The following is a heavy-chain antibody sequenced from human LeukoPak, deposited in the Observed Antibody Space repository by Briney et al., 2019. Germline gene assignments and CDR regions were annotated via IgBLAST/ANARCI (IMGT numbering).Heavy chain of an antibody. CDR3: ARLATMIVVNWFDP. CDR1: GYSISSGYY. Sequence: NPSETLSLTCTVSGYSISSGYYWGWIRPPPGKGLEWIGSIYHSGSTYYNPSLKSRVTISVDTSKNQFSLKLSSVTAADTAVYYCARLATMIVVNWFDPWGQGTLVTVSS. D-gene: IGHD3-22*01. V-gene: IGHV4-38-2*02. CDR2: IYHSGST. J-gene: IGHJ5*02.